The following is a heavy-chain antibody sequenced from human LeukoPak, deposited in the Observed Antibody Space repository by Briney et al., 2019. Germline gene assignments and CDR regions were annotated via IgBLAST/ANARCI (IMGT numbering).Heavy chain of an antibody. CDR1: GFTFSSYA. J-gene: IGHJ5*02. CDR3: AKTGIDIAAAGVVNWFDP. V-gene: IGHV3-23*01. Sequence: PGGSLRLSCAASGFTFSSYAMSWVRQAPGKGLEWVSAISGSGGSTYYADSVKGRFTISRDNSKNTLYLQMNSLRAEDTAVYYCAKTGIDIAAAGVVNWFDPWGQGTLVTVSS. D-gene: IGHD6-13*01. CDR2: ISGSGGST.